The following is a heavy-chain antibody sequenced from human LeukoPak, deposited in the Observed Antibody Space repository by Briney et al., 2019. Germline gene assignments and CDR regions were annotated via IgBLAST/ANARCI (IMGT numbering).Heavy chain of an antibody. CDR1: GFNFSNYH. J-gene: IGHJ4*02. D-gene: IGHD2-15*01. Sequence: GGSLRLSCAASGFNFSNYHMNWVRQAPGKGLEWVSGSNWNGGSTGYADSVKGRFSISRDNAKNSLFLQMNSLRAEDTAFYYCVRHTDGWYFDYWGQGTLVTSSS. CDR3: VRHTDGWYFDY. CDR2: SNWNGGST. V-gene: IGHV3-20*04.